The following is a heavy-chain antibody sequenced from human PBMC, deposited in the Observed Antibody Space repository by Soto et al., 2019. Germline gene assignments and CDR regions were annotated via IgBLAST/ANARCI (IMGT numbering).Heavy chain of an antibody. CDR1: GYTFTSYY. J-gene: IGHJ5*01. Sequence: QVQLVQSGAEVRKPGASVKVSCKASGYTFTSYYIYWVRQAPGQGLEWMGVINPSVASTSYAQKLPGKVSMTSDTSSTTVYMELTSLRSVDTAVYYCARAPPGDRGWFDSWCQGTLVTVSS. D-gene: IGHD7-27*01. CDR2: INPSVAST. V-gene: IGHV1-46*01. CDR3: ARAPPGDRGWFDS.